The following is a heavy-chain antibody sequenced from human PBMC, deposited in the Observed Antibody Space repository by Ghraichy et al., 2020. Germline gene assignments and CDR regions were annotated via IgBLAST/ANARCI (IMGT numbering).Heavy chain of an antibody. CDR1: TFTFSSYS. CDR2: ISSSGSHI. D-gene: IGHD1-14*01. Sequence: GGSLRLSCTASTFTFSSYSMNWVRPAPGTGLEWVSSISSSGSHIYYADSVKGRFTISRDNAKNSLYLQMNSLRPEDTAVYYCARDPDTNPDQDWFDPWGQGTLVTVSS. J-gene: IGHJ5*02. V-gene: IGHV3-21*01. CDR3: ARDPDTNPDQDWFDP.